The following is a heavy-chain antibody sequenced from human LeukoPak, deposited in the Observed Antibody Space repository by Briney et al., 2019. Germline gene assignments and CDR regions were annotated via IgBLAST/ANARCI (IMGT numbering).Heavy chain of an antibody. CDR3: ASLLSWERDY. V-gene: IGHV3-69-1*01. J-gene: IGHJ4*02. CDR1: GFRFSDHY. Sequence: PGGSLRLSCVASGFRFSDHYMDWVRQAPGKGLEWVSAISGSGGSTYYADSVKGRFTISRDNAKNSLYLQMNSLRAEDTAVYYCASLLSWERDYWGQGTLVTVSS. CDR2: ISGSGGST. D-gene: IGHD6-13*01.